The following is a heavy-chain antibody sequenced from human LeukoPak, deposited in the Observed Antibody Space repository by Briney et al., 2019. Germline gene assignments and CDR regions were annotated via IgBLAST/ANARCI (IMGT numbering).Heavy chain of an antibody. V-gene: IGHV3-9*01. Sequence: GGSLRLSCAASGFTFDDYAMHWVRQAPGKGLEWVSGISWNSGSIGYADSVKGRFTISRDNAKNSLYLQMNSLRTEDTALYYCAKDKEGLVPGSWDYYYYYYMDVWGKGTTVTISS. CDR1: GFTFDDYA. J-gene: IGHJ6*03. CDR2: ISWNSGSI. D-gene: IGHD6-19*01. CDR3: AKDKEGLVPGSWDYYYYYYMDV.